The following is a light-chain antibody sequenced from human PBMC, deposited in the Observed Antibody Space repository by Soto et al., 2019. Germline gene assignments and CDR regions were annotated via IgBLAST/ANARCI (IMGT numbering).Light chain of an antibody. CDR3: QQYYGLPPLT. CDR1: QNITNN. V-gene: IGKV1-33*01. J-gene: IGKJ5*01. CDR2: HAS. Sequence: IHMTQSPSSLSASIGDRVTITCQASQNITNNLSWYQQKPGKAPNLLIYHASKLAKGVTSRFSGSGSGTDFSFIITSLQREDLATYYCQQYYGLPPLTFGQGTRLEI.